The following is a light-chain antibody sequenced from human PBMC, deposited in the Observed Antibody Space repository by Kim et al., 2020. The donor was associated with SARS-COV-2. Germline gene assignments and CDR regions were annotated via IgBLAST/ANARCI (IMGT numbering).Light chain of an antibody. CDR2: KDS. J-gene: IGLJ2*01. CDR1: ALPKQY. V-gene: IGLV3-25*03. CDR3: QSADSSGTYVV. Sequence: YELTQPPSVSVSPGQTARITCSGDALPKQYAYWYQQKPGQAPVLVIYKDSERPSGIPERFSGSSSGTTVTLTISGVQAEDEADYYCQSADSSGTYVVFGGGTKLTVL.